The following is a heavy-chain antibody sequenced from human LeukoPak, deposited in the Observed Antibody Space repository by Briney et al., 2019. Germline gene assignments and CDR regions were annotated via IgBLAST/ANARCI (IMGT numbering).Heavy chain of an antibody. D-gene: IGHD2-15*01. CDR1: GFTFSSYA. CDR2: ISGSGGST. Sequence: GGSLRLSCAASGFTFSSYAMSWVRQAPGKGPEWVSAISGSGGSTYYADSVKGRFTISRDNSKNTLYLQMNSLRAEDTAVYYCAKLGGVVVVAATLFDYWGQGTLVTVSS. CDR3: AKLGGVVVVAATLFDY. J-gene: IGHJ4*02. V-gene: IGHV3-23*01.